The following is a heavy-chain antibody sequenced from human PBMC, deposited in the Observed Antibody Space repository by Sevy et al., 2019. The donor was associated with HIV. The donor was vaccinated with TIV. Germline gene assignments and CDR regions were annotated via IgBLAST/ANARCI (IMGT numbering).Heavy chain of an antibody. V-gene: IGHV3-66*01. D-gene: IGHD4-17*01. CDR2: IYSGGSI. J-gene: IGHJ4*02. Sequence: GGSLRLSCAASGFTVSSNYMSWVRQAPGKGLEWVSVIYSGGSIYYADSVKGRFTISRDSSKNTLYLQMNSLRAEDTAVYYCARETTQYYGIDYWGQGTLVTVSS. CDR1: GFTVSSNY. CDR3: ARETTQYYGIDY.